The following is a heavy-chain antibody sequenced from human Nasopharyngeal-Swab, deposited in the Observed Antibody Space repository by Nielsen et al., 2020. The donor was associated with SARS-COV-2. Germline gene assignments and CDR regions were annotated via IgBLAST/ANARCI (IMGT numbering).Heavy chain of an antibody. J-gene: IGHJ3*01. CDR2: ISSNGGST. CDR3: AKSTSILEWLVEPFDV. D-gene: IGHD3-3*01. CDR1: GFTFSSYA. Sequence: GGSLRLSCSASGFTFSSYAMHWVRQAPGKGLEYVSAISSNGGSTYYADSVKGRFTISRDNSKSTLFLQLNSLRAEDTAVYYCAKSTSILEWLVEPFDVWGQGTMVTVSS. V-gene: IGHV3-64*04.